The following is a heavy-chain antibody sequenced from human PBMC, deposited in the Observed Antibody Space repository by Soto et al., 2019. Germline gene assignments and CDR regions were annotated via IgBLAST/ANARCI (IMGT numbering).Heavy chain of an antibody. CDR3: AWRQYYYDSSGNFDY. J-gene: IGHJ4*02. CDR2: IIPILGIA. Sequence: SVKVSCKASGGTFSSYTISWVRQAPGQGLEWMGRIIPILGIANYAQKFQGRVTITADKSTSTAYMELSSLRSEDTAVYYCAWRQYYYDSSGNFDYWGQGTLVTVSS. D-gene: IGHD3-22*01. V-gene: IGHV1-69*02. CDR1: GGTFSSYT.